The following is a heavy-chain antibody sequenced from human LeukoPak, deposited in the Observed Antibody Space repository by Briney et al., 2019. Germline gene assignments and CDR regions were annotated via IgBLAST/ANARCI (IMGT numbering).Heavy chain of an antibody. CDR1: GYTFINYA. J-gene: IGHJ4*02. CDR3: ARGSSSDWPLEY. V-gene: IGHV1-3*01. Sequence: GASVKVSCKASGYTFINYAIHWVRQAPGQRLEWMGWINAYNGDTEYSQKLQGRVTITKDTSASTAHMDLSTLRSEDTAVYYCARGSSSDWPLEYWGRGILVTVS. CDR2: INAYNGDT. D-gene: IGHD6-19*01.